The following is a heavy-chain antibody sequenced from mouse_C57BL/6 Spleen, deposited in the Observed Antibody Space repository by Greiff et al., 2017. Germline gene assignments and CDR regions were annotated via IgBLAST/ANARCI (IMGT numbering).Heavy chain of an antibody. V-gene: IGHV1-26*01. J-gene: IGHJ2*01. CDR3: AREDLGRRDYFDY. D-gene: IGHD4-1*01. CDR1: GYTFTDYY. CDR2: INPNNGGT. Sequence: EVQLQQSGPELVKPGASVKISCKASGYTFTDYYMNWVKQSHGKSLEWIGDINPNNGGTSYNQKFKGKATLTVDKSSSTAYMELRSLTSEDSAVYYCAREDLGRRDYFDYWGQGTTLTVSS.